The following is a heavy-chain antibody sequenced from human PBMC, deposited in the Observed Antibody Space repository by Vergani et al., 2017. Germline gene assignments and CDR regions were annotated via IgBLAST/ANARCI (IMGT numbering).Heavy chain of an antibody. CDR3: AREGGSSWYGRDWFDP. CDR1: GATFRSNT. D-gene: IGHD6-13*01. V-gene: IGHV1-69*08. CDR2: IIPVLGKT. J-gene: IGHJ5*02. Sequence: QVQLVQSGAEVKKPGSSVKVSCKASGATFRSNTISWVRQVPGQGLEWMGRIIPVLGKTKYAQDFQGRLTITADTSTSTAYMELSSLRSDDTAVYYCAREGGSSWYGRDWFDPWGQGTLVTVSS.